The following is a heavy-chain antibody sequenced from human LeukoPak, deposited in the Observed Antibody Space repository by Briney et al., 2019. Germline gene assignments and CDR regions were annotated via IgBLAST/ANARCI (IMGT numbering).Heavy chain of an antibody. J-gene: IGHJ6*02. CDR3: ASDPPRYCSSTSCYANVRYYGMDV. CDR1: GYTFTGYY. CDR2: LNPNSGGT. Sequence: ASVKVSCKASGYTFTGYYMHWVREAPGQGLEWRGWLNPNSGGTNYAQKFQGRVTMTRDTSISTAYMELSRLRSDDTAVYYCASDPPRYCSSTSCYANVRYYGMDVWGQGTTVTVSS. D-gene: IGHD2-2*01. V-gene: IGHV1-2*02.